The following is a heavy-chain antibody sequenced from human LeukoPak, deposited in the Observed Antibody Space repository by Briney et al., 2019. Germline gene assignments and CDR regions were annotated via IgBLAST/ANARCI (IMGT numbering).Heavy chain of an antibody. CDR3: AGHARGYSFGAWFDP. V-gene: IGHV4-59*02. Sequence: PSETLSLTYNVSGGFVNSSYWSWVRQPPAKGLEWIGFISNSGTTNYSPSFTRRLTISVDTSKNQVSLRLTSVTAADTAVYYCAGHARGYSFGAWFDPWGQGALVTVSS. CDR2: ISNSGTT. D-gene: IGHD5-18*01. CDR1: GGFVNSSY. J-gene: IGHJ5*02.